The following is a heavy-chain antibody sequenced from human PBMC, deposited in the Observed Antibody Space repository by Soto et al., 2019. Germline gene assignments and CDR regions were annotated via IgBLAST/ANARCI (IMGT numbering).Heavy chain of an antibody. Sequence: SETLSFTCTVSGGSVSSGSYYWSWIRQPPGKGLEWIGYIYYSGSTDYNPSLKSRVTISVDTSKNQFSLKLSSVTAADTAVYYCAREDYWGQGTLVTVSS. J-gene: IGHJ4*02. CDR3: AREDY. CDR1: GGSVSSGSYY. V-gene: IGHV4-61*01. CDR2: IYYSGST.